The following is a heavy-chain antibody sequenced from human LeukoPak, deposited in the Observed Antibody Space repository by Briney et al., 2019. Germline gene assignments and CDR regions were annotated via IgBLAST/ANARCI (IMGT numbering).Heavy chain of an antibody. J-gene: IGHJ4*02. V-gene: IGHV4-39*07. CDR3: ARDQDIAAAGPRGIDY. Sequence: SETLSLTCTVSGGSISSSSYCWGWIRQPPGKGPEWIGSIYYSGSTYYNPSLKSRVTISVDTSKNQFSLKLSSVTAADTAVYYCARDQDIAAAGPRGIDYWGQGTLVTVSS. CDR2: IYYSGST. CDR1: GGSISSSSYC. D-gene: IGHD6-13*01.